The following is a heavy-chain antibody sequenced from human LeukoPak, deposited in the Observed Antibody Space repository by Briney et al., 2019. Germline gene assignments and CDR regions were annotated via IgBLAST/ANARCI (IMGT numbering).Heavy chain of an antibody. J-gene: IGHJ4*02. V-gene: IGHV3-23*01. Sequence: GGSLRLSCAASGXTFSTSAMSWVRQPPGKGREWVSAINGNGDRTYYADSVKGRVTISRDNSKNTLYLQMNSLRAEDTAAYYCAKWFAQGGSGRYIDYWGQGTLITVSS. CDR1: GXTFSTSA. D-gene: IGHD3-10*01. CDR3: AKWFAQGGSGRYIDY. CDR2: INGNGDRT.